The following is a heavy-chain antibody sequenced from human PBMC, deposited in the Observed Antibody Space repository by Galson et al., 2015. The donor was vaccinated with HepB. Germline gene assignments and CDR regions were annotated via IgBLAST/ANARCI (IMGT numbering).Heavy chain of an antibody. CDR2: IYPSDSDT. J-gene: IGHJ5*02. CDR1: GNIFSNSW. Sequence: QSGAEVKKPGESLKISCKVSGNIFSNSWIGWVRQMPGKGLEWMGIIYPSDSDTRYSPSFQGRVTLSVVRATTTVYLQLSSLKPSDTAMYYCARNVQWFVPWGQGTLVTVSS. V-gene: IGHV5-51*01. CDR3: ARNVQWFVP.